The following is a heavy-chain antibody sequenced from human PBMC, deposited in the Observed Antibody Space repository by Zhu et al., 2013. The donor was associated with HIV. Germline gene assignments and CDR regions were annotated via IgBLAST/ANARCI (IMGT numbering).Heavy chain of an antibody. J-gene: IGHJ5*02. CDR3: ALGRQSRLTNYFDP. CDR2: VDPSSGVA. CDR1: GYPFSDYY. Sequence: QVQVVQSGPEVRKPGASVKLSCKPSGYPFSDYYVHWVRLGPGRGLEWMGWVDPSSGVAIPARKFRGRVTMTWDTSFNTALSGRQWTDISSTAVYFCALGRQSRLTNYFDPWGQGALVTVSS. V-gene: IGHV1-2*02. D-gene: IGHD3-16*01.